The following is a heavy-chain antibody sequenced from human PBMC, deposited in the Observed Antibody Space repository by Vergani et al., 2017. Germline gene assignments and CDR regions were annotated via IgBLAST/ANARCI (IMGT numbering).Heavy chain of an antibody. D-gene: IGHD3-22*01. J-gene: IGHJ3*02. CDR1: GYSFTSYW. V-gene: IGHV5-51*01. Sequence: EVQLVPSGAEVKKPGESLKISCKGSGYSFTSYWIGWVRQMPGKGLEWMGIIYPGDSDTRYSPSFQGQVTISADKSISTAYLQWSSLKASDTAMYYCARRRYYYDSSGPHDAFDIWGQGTMVTVSS. CDR2: IYPGDSDT. CDR3: ARRRYYYDSSGPHDAFDI.